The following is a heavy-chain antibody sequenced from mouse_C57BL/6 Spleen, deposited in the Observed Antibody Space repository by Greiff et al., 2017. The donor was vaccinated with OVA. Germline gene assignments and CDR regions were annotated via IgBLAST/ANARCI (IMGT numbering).Heavy chain of an antibody. Sequence: QVQLKQPGAELVMPGASVKLSCKASGYTFTSYWMHWVKQRPGQGLEWIGEIDPSDSYTNYNQKFKGKSTLTVDKSSSTAYMQLSSLTSEDSAVYYCARVGLYDGSSYYYAMDYWGQGTSVTVSS. CDR1: GYTFTSYW. CDR2: IDPSDSYT. V-gene: IGHV1-69*01. J-gene: IGHJ4*01. D-gene: IGHD1-1*01. CDR3: ARVGLYDGSSYYYAMDY.